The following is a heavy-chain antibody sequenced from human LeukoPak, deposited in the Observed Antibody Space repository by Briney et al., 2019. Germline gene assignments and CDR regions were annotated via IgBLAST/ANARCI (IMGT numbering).Heavy chain of an antibody. Sequence: PSETLSLTCTVSGGSISSYYWSWIRQPAGKGLEWIGRIYTSGSTNYNPSLKSRVTMSVDTSKNQFSLKLSSVTAADTAVYYCASGGRYCSSTSCYYFDYWGQGTLVTVSS. CDR3: ASGGRYCSSTSCYYFDY. CDR2: IYTSGST. D-gene: IGHD2-2*01. V-gene: IGHV4-4*07. J-gene: IGHJ4*02. CDR1: GGSISSYY.